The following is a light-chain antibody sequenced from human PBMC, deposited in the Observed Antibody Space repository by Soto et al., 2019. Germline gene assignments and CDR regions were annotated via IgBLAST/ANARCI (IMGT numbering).Light chain of an antibody. CDR1: NIGGKN. V-gene: IGLV3-9*01. Sequence: SYELTQPLSVSVTLGQTARITCGGNNIGGKNVHWYQQNPGQAPVLVIHRDTNRPSGIPERFSGSNSGNTATLTISRAQAGDEAHYYCQVWDSSTGVFGGGTKVTVL. CDR2: RDT. CDR3: QVWDSSTGV. J-gene: IGLJ2*01.